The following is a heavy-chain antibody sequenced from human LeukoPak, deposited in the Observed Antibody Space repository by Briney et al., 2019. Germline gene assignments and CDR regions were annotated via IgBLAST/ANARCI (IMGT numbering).Heavy chain of an antibody. CDR1: GGSISTSNYY. Sequence: SETLSLTCTVSGGSISTSNYYWGWIRQPPGKGLEWLGSIYYTGSTYYNPSLNSRVTVSVDTSKNQFSLKLSSVTAADTAVYYCASRTRFGELRFDYWGREPWSPSPQ. D-gene: IGHD3-10*01. CDR2: IYYTGST. V-gene: IGHV4-39*01. J-gene: IGHJ4*02. CDR3: ASRTRFGELRFDY.